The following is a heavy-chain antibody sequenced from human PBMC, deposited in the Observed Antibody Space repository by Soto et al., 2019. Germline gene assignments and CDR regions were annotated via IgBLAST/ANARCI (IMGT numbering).Heavy chain of an antibody. Sequence: QVKLVESGGGVVQPGRSLRLSCAASGFVFTTYGMHWVRQAPGKGLEWVGVIWHDGSGTYYADALKGRFTISRDNSKNTLFLQMDSLTVEDTAVYYCVRGRDYGDFYFDYWGQGTLVTVSS. CDR1: GFVFTTYG. CDR2: IWHDGSGT. J-gene: IGHJ4*02. D-gene: IGHD4-17*01. CDR3: VRGRDYGDFYFDY. V-gene: IGHV3-33*01.